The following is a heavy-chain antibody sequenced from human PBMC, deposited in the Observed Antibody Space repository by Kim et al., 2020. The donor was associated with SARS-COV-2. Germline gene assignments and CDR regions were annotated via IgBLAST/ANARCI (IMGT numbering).Heavy chain of an antibody. CDR3: ARDLTMGATLPHDY. J-gene: IGHJ4*02. Sequence: ANSGKGRVTISRDNSKNTLYLQMNSLRAEDTAVYYCARDLTMGATLPHDYWGQGTLVTVSS. V-gene: IGHV3-30*07. D-gene: IGHD1-26*01.